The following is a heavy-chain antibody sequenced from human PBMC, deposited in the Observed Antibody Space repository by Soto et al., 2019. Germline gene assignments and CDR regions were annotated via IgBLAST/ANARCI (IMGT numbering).Heavy chain of an antibody. Sequence: ASVKVSCKTCGYTFTSYGISWVRQAPGQGLEWMGWISTYNGNTNYAQKFQGRATMTTDTSTTTAYMELRSLKSDDTAVYYCARLLFLEWFDDYWGQGTLVTVSS. V-gene: IGHV1-18*04. D-gene: IGHD3-3*01. J-gene: IGHJ4*02. CDR2: ISTYNGNT. CDR1: GYTFTSYG. CDR3: ARLLFLEWFDDY.